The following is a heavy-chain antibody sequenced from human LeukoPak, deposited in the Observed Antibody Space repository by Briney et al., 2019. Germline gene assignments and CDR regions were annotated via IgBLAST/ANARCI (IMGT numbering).Heavy chain of an antibody. V-gene: IGHV1-2*02. J-gene: IGHJ6*03. D-gene: IGHD3-10*01. CDR3: ARDRAKIQGITMVRGVTKYYYYYMDV. CDR1: GYTFTSNY. CDR2: INPNSGGT. Sequence: ASVKVSCKAFGYTFTSNYMHWVRQAPGQGLEWMGCINPNSGGTNYAQKYQGRVTMTRDTSINTAYMELSRLRSDDTAVYYCARDRAKIQGITMVRGVTKYYYYYMDVWGRGTTVTVSS.